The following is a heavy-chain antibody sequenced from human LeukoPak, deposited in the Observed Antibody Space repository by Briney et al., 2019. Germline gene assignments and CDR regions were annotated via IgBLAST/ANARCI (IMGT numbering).Heavy chain of an antibody. CDR2: IIPIFGTA. CDR1: GGTFSSYA. CDR3: AIRGYSYGYEY. V-gene: IGHV1-69*13. D-gene: IGHD5-18*01. J-gene: IGHJ4*02. Sequence: SVKVSCKASGGTFSSYAISWVQQAPGQGLEWMGGIIPIFGTANYAQKFQGRVTITADESTSTAYMELSSLRSEDTAVYYCAIRGYSYGYEYWGQGTLVTVSS.